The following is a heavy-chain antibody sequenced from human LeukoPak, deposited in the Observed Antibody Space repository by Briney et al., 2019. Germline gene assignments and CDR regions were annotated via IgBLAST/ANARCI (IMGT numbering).Heavy chain of an antibody. J-gene: IGHJ3*02. V-gene: IGHV1-8*01. CDR3: ARSGELSRWFLEWSDAFDI. CDR2: MNPNSGNT. D-gene: IGHD3-3*01. CDR1: GYTFTSYD. Sequence: ASVKVSCKASGYTFTSYDINWVRQATGQGLEWMGWMNPNSGNTGYAQKFQGRVTMTRNTSISTAYMELSSLRSEDTAVYYCARSGELSRWFLEWSDAFDIWGQGTVVTVSS.